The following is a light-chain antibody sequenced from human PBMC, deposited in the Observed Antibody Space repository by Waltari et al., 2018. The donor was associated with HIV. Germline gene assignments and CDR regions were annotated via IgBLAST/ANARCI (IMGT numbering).Light chain of an antibody. CDR1: FSNVGRDS. J-gene: IGLJ3*02. V-gene: IGLV1-44*01. Sequence: QSVVTQPPSASGTPGQTVTLSRDLRFSNVGRDSVKLFRQFPGTAPSHVIYRNDERPSGVPDLFSGSRSGTSASLAISGLQSEDEADYYCAAWDDSLKAWVFGGGTKVTVL. CDR2: RND. CDR3: AAWDDSLKAWV.